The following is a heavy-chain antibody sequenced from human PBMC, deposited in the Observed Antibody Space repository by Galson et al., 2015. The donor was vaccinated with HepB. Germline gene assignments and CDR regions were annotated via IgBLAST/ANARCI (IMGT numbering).Heavy chain of an antibody. J-gene: IGHJ6*03. CDR3: ATAGLYWWCMLLVVAAAGGYYYYYMDV. D-gene: IGHD2-8*02. Sequence: VKVSCKVSGYTFTDYYMHWVQQAPGKGLEWMGLVDPEDGETIYAEKFQGRVTITADTSTDTAYMELSSLRSEDTAVYYCATAGLYWWCMLLVVAAAGGYYYYYMDVWGKGTTVTVSS. V-gene: IGHV1-69-2*01. CDR2: VDPEDGET. CDR1: GYTFTDYY.